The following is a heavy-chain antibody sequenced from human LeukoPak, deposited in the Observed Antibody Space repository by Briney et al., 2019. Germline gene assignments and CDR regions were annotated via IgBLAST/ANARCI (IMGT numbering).Heavy chain of an antibody. V-gene: IGHV1-2*02. CDR3: ARGALLDPRITMIVVVIQVEYFQH. Sequence: GASVKVSCKASGYTFTGYYMHWVRQAPGQGLEWMGWINPNSGGTNYAQKFQGRVTMTRDTSISTAYMELSRLRSDDTAVYYCARGALLDPRITMIVVVIQVEYFQHWGRGTLVTVSS. CDR1: GYTFTGYY. CDR2: INPNSGGT. D-gene: IGHD3-22*01. J-gene: IGHJ1*01.